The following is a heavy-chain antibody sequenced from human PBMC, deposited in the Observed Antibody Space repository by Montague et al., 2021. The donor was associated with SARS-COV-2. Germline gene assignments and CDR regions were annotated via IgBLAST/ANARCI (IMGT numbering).Heavy chain of an antibody. CDR2: IHYSGSN. D-gene: IGHD3-10*01. V-gene: IGHV4-59*11. J-gene: IGHJ4*02. CDR1: GGSIGSHY. CDR3: ARSLDPSGTYYLPY. Sequence: SETLSLTCSVSGGSIGSHYWSWLRQPPGTGLEWIGHIHYSGSNTYTSSFTSRVTISIDTPKNQFSLKLSSVTAADTAVYCCARSLDPSGTYYLPYWGQGTLVTVSS.